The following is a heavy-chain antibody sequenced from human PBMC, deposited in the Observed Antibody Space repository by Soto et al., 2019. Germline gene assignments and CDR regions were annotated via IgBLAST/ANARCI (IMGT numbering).Heavy chain of an antibody. J-gene: IGHJ6*02. D-gene: IGHD2-15*01. V-gene: IGHV3-74*01. CDR2: INSDGSST. CDR3: ARDILVVVAATVQDYYYGMAV. Sequence: EVQLVESGGGLVQPGGSLRLSCAASGFTFSSYWMHWVRQAPGKGLVWVSRINSDGSSTSYADSVKGRFTISRDNAKNTLYLQINRLRAEDTAVYYCARDILVVVAATVQDYYYGMAVWGQGTTVTVSS. CDR1: GFTFSSYW.